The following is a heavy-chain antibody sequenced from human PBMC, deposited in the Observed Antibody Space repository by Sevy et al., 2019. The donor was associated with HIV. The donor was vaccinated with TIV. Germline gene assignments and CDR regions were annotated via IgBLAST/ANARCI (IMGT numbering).Heavy chain of an antibody. CDR3: ARGDILVEGDDRTTPFDF. J-gene: IGHJ4*02. CDR2: ISSDGVNK. CDR1: GFTFNTYS. D-gene: IGHD2-15*01. V-gene: IGHV3-30-3*01. Sequence: GGSLRLSCSVSGFTFNTYSFHWVRQAPGMGLEWVSVISSDGVNKYYADSVRGRFTISRDNSKSTLYLQMNNLRAGDTGVYYCARGDILVEGDDRTTPFDFWGQGTLVTVSS.